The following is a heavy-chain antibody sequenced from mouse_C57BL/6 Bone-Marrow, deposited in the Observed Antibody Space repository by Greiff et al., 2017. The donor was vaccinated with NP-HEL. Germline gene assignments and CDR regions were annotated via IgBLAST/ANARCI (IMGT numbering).Heavy chain of an antibody. J-gene: IGHJ2*01. V-gene: IGHV1-47*01. CDR3: ARSYYYGSSYVSFDY. Sequence: VQVVESGAELVKPGASVKMSCKASGYTFTTYPIEWMKQNHGKSLEWIGNFHPYNDDTKYNEKFKGKATLTVEKSSSTVYLELSRLTSDDSAVYYCARSYYYGSSYVSFDYWGQGTTLTVSS. D-gene: IGHD1-1*01. CDR2: FHPYNDDT. CDR1: GYTFTTYP.